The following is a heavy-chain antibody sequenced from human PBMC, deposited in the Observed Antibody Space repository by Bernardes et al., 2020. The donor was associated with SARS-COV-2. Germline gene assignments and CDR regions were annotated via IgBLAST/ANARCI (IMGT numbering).Heavy chain of an antibody. V-gene: IGHV3-7*01. CDR2: INQDGNQK. CDR1: GFIFSDFW. J-gene: IGHJ4*02. CDR3: AKFKRHPYFDY. Sequence: GGSLRLSCATSGFIFSDFWMTWVRQAPGKGLEWVADINQDGNQKYYLDSVKGRFTISRDNAKNSLYLQMNSLRVEDTAFYYCAKFKRHPYFDYWGQGALVTVSS.